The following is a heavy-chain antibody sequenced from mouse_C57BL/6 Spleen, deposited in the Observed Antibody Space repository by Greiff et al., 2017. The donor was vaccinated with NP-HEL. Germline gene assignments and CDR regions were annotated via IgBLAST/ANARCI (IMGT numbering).Heavy chain of an antibody. D-gene: IGHD2-4*01. Sequence: VQLQQSGAELASPGASVTLSCKASGYTFTDHIMNWVKKRPGQGLEWIGRIYPVSGATNYNQKFMGKATFSVDWSSSSVYMVLNSLTSEDPAVYYCGRGGEYDDGYAMDYWGQGTSVTVSS. CDR1: GYTFTDHI. CDR2: IYPVSGAT. V-gene: IGHV1-11*01. CDR3: GRGGEYDDGYAMDY. J-gene: IGHJ4*01.